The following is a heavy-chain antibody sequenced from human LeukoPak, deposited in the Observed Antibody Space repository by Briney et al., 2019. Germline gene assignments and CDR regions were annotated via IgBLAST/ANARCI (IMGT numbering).Heavy chain of an antibody. Sequence: SETLSLTCTVSGGSIRSGSYYWSWIRQPAGKGLEWIGRIYTSGSTNYNPSLKSRVTISVDTSKNQFSLKLSSVTAADTAVYYCARVSQSGEDADLDYWGQGTLVTVS. V-gene: IGHV4-61*02. CDR1: GGSIRSGSYY. CDR3: ARVSQSGEDADLDY. D-gene: IGHD2-15*01. J-gene: IGHJ4*02. CDR2: IYTSGST.